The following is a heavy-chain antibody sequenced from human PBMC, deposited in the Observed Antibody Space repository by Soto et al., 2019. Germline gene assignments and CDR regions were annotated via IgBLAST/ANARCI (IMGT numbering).Heavy chain of an antibody. J-gene: IGHJ6*02. CDR1: RFTFSAYA. Sequence: EVQLVESGGGLVQPGGSLRLSCVDSRFTFSAYAMSWVRQAPGKGLEWVADISASGGKTYHADSVKGRFTISRDNSKNTLYLQMNSLRAEDTALYYCAKFRSSSSIYYFYGLDVWGQGTTITVSS. D-gene: IGHD6-6*01. CDR2: ISASGGKT. CDR3: AKFRSSSSIYYFYGLDV. V-gene: IGHV3-23*04.